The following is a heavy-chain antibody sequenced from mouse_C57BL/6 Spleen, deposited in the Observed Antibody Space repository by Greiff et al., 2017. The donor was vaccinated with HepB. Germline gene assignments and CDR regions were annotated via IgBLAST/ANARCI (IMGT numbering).Heavy chain of an antibody. J-gene: IGHJ3*01. CDR3: ARRGPCSNYEFAY. Sequence: QVQLQQPGAELVMPGASVKLSCKASGYTFTSYWMHWVKQRPGQGLEWIGEIDPSDSNTNYNQKFKGKSTLTVDKSSSTAYMQLSSLTSEDSAVYYCARRGPCSNYEFAYWGQGTPVTVSA. CDR2: IDPSDSNT. V-gene: IGHV1-69*01. CDR1: GYTFTSYW. D-gene: IGHD2-5*01.